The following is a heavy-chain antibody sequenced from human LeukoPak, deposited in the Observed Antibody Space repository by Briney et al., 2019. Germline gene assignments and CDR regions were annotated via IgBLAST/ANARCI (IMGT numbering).Heavy chain of an antibody. CDR2: IYYSGST. V-gene: IGHV4-59*08. CDR3: ARHVPSSGSPGALDY. CDR1: GGSISSYY. D-gene: IGHD3-22*01. J-gene: IGHJ4*02. Sequence: SETLSLTCTGSGGSISSYYWSWIRQPPGKGLEWIGYIYYSGSTNYNPSLKSRVTISVDTSKNQFSLKLSSVTAADTAVYYCARHVPSSGSPGALDYWGQGTLVTVSS.